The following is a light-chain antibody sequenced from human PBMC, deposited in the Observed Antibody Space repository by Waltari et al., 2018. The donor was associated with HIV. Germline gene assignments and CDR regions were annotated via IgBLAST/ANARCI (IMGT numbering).Light chain of an antibody. V-gene: IGLV3-25*03. CDR2: KDT. Sequence: SYELTQPPSVSVSPGETAGITCSGDGLATHYTFWYQQRPGQAPVMVIFKDTQRSSGIPERFSGSSSWTTVTLTISGVQSADEADYYCQSVDSTGTQVLFGGWTKLSVL. CDR3: QSVDSTGTQVL. J-gene: IGLJ2*01. CDR1: GLATHY.